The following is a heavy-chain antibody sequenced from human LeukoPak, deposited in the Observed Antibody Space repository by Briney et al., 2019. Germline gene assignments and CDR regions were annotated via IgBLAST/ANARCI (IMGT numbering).Heavy chain of an antibody. CDR3: AKSGSGWYRFDC. V-gene: IGHV3-23*01. D-gene: IGHD6-19*01. CDR2: ISGSGDST. CDR1: GFTFSSCA. J-gene: IGHJ4*02. Sequence: GGSLRLSCAASGFTFSSCAMSWVRQAPGKGLEWVSAISGSGDSTYYADSVKGRFTISRDNSKNTLYLQMNSLGAEDTAVYYCAKSGSGWYRFDCWGQGTLVTVSS.